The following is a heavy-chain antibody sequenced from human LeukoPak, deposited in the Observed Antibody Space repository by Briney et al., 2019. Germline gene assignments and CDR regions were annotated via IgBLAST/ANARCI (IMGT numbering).Heavy chain of an antibody. J-gene: IGHJ6*02. V-gene: IGHV3-21*01. CDR2: ISSSSYI. D-gene: IGHD3-10*01. CDR1: GFTFSSYS. Sequence: KSGGSLRLSCAASGFTFSSYSMNWVRQAPGKGLEWVSSISSSSYIYYADSVKGRFTISRDNAKNSLYLQMNSLRAEDTAVYYCARDLFGYGSGSYYNYYYGMDVWGQGTTVTVSS. CDR3: ARDLFGYGSGSYYNYYYGMDV.